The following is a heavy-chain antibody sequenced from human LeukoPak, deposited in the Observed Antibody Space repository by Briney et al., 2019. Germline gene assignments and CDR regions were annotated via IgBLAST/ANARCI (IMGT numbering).Heavy chain of an antibody. CDR1: GRSISSSSYY. V-gene: IGHV4-39*07. CDR2: IYYSGST. J-gene: IGHJ5*02. CDR3: ARFTKMDHIVVVTAIPGGYGFDP. Sequence: SETLSLTCTVSGRSISSSSYYWGWIRQPPGKGLEWIGSIYYSGSTYYNPSLKSRVTISVDTSKNQFSLKLRSVTAADTAVYYCARFTKMDHIVVVTAIPGGYGFDPWGQGTLVTVSS. D-gene: IGHD2-21*02.